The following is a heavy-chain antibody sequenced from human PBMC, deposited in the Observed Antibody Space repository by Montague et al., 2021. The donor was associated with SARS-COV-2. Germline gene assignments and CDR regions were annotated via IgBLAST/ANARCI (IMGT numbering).Heavy chain of an antibody. Sequence: SETLSLTCTVSGGSISSYYWSWIRQPPGKGLEWIGYIYYSGSTNCKPSLKSRVTTSVDTSKNQFSLTLSSVTAADTAVYYCARLGLQLLGGHYFDYWGQGTLVTVSS. CDR2: IYYSGST. CDR1: GGSISSYY. D-gene: IGHD5-24*01. V-gene: IGHV4-59*08. J-gene: IGHJ4*02. CDR3: ARLGLQLLGGHYFDY.